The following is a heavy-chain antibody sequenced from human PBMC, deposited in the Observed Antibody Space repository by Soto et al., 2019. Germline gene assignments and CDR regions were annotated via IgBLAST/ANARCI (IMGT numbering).Heavy chain of an antibody. J-gene: IGHJ6*02. CDR1: GFTFDDYA. CDR3: AKDAERGWVAYYYYYYGMDV. V-gene: IGHV3-9*01. CDR2: ISWNSGSI. D-gene: IGHD6-19*01. Sequence: GGSLRLSCAASGFTFDDYAMHWVRQAPGKGLEWVSGISWNSGSIGYADSVKGRFTISRDNAKNSLYLQMSSLRAEDTALYYCAKDAERGWVAYYYYYYGMDVWGQGTTVTVSS.